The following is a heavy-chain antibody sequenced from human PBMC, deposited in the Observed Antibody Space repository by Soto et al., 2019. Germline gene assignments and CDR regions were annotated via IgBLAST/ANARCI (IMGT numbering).Heavy chain of an antibody. D-gene: IGHD3-10*01. Sequence: ASVKVSCKASGGTFSSYAISWVRQAPGQGLEWMGGISPYKGNTYYAQRLQGRVTMTTDTSTSTAYMELRSLRSDDTAVYFCARDLDGSGSYYTNYWGQGSLVTVSS. CDR3: ARDLDGSGSYYTNY. J-gene: IGHJ4*02. V-gene: IGHV1-18*01. CDR2: ISPYKGNT. CDR1: GGTFSSYA.